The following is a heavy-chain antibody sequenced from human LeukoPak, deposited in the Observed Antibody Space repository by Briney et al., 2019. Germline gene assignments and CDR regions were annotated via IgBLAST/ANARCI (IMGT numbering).Heavy chain of an antibody. CDR3: ARDRRRELLHAFDI. CDR1: GGSISTYY. D-gene: IGHD1-26*01. CDR2: IYYSGST. Sequence: SETLSLTCTVSGGSISTYYWSWIRQPPGKGLEWVGYIYYSGSTNYNPSLKSRVTISVDTSKNQFSLKLSSVTAADTAVYYCARDRRRELLHAFDIWGQGTMVTVSS. J-gene: IGHJ3*02. V-gene: IGHV4-59*01.